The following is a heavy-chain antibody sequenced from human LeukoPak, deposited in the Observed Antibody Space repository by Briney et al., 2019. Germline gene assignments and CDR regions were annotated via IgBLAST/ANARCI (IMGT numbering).Heavy chain of an antibody. J-gene: IGHJ4*02. D-gene: IGHD2-21*01. CDR1: GYTFTSYY. Sequence: ASVEVSCKASGYTFTSYYIHWVRQAPGLGLEWMGGIIPIFDTADYAQKFQGRLTITADESTTTAYMELSSLRTDDTAVYYCARDLLGSHTSYSSGAWDYWGQGTLVTVSS. CDR2: IIPIFDTA. CDR3: ARDLLGSHTSYSSGAWDY. V-gene: IGHV1-69*13.